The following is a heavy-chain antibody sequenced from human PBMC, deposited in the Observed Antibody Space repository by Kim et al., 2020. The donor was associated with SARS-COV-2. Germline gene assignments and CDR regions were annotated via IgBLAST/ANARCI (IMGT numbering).Heavy chain of an antibody. V-gene: IGHV3-48*01. CDR2: SSSSSTI. Sequence: SSSSSTIYQADSVKGRFTISRDNAKNSVSLQMNSLRAEDTAVYYCAGRLDYWGQGILVTVSS. CDR3: AGRLDY. D-gene: IGHD1-26*01. J-gene: IGHJ4*02.